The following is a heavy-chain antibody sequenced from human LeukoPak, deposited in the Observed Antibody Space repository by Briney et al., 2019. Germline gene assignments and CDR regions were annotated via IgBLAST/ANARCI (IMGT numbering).Heavy chain of an antibody. J-gene: IGHJ4*02. D-gene: IGHD5-12*01. CDR1: GGSTSGYF. Sequence: SETLSFTCTVSGGSTSGYFWSWIRQPAGEGLEWIGRIYSSGINNYNPSLKGRVTMSLDTSKNHLSLNLSSVTAADTAVYYCAREPTSGREPTSGRPLDYWGQGTLVTVSS. CDR3: AREPTSGREPTSGRPLDY. V-gene: IGHV4-4*07. CDR2: IYSSGIN.